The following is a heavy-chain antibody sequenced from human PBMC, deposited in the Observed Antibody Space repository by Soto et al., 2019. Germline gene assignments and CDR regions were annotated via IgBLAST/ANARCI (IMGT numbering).Heavy chain of an antibody. V-gene: IGHV5-51*01. CDR2: IYPGDSDT. J-gene: IGHJ4*02. D-gene: IGHD3-3*01. CDR1: GYTVTSYT. Sequence: KVSCKASGYTVTSYTMHWVRQMPGKGLEWMGIIYPGDSDTRYSPSFQGQVTISADKSISTAYLQWSSLKASDTAMYYCARAYYDFWSGYFSDYWGQGTLVTVSS. CDR3: ARAYYDFWSGYFSDY.